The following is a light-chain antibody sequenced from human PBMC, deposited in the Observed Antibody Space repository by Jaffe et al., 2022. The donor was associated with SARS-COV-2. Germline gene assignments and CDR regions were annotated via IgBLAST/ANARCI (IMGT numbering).Light chain of an antibody. CDR2: AAS. CDR3: QQYNDYPLT. CDR1: QGISNR. V-gene: IGKV1-16*02. Sequence: DIQMTQSPSSLSASVGDRVTITCRASQGISNRLAWFQQKPGKAPKSLIYAASNLQSGVPSKFSGSASGTDFTLTISSLQPEDFATYYCQQYNDYPLTFGQGTKVEI. J-gene: IGKJ1*01.